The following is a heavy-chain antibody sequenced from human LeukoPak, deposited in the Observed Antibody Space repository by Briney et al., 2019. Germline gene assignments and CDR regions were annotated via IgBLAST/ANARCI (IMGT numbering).Heavy chain of an antibody. D-gene: IGHD4-11*01. CDR3: ARQRSKVLDY. Sequence: SQTLSLTCQAAERRVRSSSCYWGWTRQPPGKGLEWIGSIYYSGSTYYNPSLKSRVTISVDTSKNQFSLKLSSVTAADTAVYYCARQRSKVLDYWGQGTLVTVSS. CDR1: ERRVRSSSCY. J-gene: IGHJ4*02. CDR2: IYYSGST. V-gene: IGHV4-39*01.